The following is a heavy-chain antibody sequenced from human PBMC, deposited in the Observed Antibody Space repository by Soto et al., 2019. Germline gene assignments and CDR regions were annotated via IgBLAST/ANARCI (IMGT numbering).Heavy chain of an antibody. D-gene: IGHD2-15*01. Sequence: XGSLSLSSAASGFTFTSYSVGWVRQAPGKGLECVSVVSRGGSTHYADSVTGRFIVSRDNSKNTVSLQMNSLRADDTAVYYCAKRRGAGGHFDYWGQGALVTVSS. J-gene: IGHJ4*02. V-gene: IGHV3-23*01. CDR2: VSRGGST. CDR3: AKRRGAGGHFDY. CDR1: GFTFTSYS.